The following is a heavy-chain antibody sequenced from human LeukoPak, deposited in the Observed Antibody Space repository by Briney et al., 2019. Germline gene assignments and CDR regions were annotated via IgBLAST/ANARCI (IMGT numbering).Heavy chain of an antibody. V-gene: IGHV1-69*01. CDR3: ARGLQYYFDY. J-gene: IGHJ4*02. Sequence: EASVMVSCKASGGTFSSYAISWVRQAPGQGLEWMGGIIPIFGTANYAQKFQGRVTITADESTSTAYMELSSLRSEDTAVYYCARGLQYYFDYWGQGTLVTVSS. CDR2: IIPIFGTA. D-gene: IGHD3/OR15-3a*01. CDR1: GGTFSSYA.